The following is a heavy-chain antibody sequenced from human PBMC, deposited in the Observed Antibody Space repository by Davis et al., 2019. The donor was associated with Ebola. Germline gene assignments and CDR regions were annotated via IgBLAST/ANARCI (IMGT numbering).Heavy chain of an antibody. D-gene: IGHD1-26*01. J-gene: IGHJ5*02. CDR2: INHSGST. Sequence: SETLSLTCVVYGGSFSGYDWNWIRQSPGKGLEWMGEINHSGSTNYNPSLKSRVTISVDTSKNQFSLKLSSVTAADTAVYYCARVIGLNWFDPWGQGTLVTVSS. CDR3: ARVIGLNWFDP. CDR1: GGSFSGYD. V-gene: IGHV4-34*01.